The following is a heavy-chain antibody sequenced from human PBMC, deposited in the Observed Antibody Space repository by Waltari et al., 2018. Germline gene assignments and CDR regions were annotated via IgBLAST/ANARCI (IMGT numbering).Heavy chain of an antibody. Sequence: QVQLVESGGGVVQPGRSLRLSCAASGFTFSSYGMHWVRQAPGKGLEWVAVIWYDGSNKYYADSVKGRFTIARDNSKNTLYLQMNSLRAEDTAVYYCARGPRVAAPVDGMDVWGQGTTVTVSS. V-gene: IGHV3-33*01. J-gene: IGHJ6*02. D-gene: IGHD2-15*01. CDR2: IWYDGSNK. CDR3: ARGPRVAAPVDGMDV. CDR1: GFTFSSYG.